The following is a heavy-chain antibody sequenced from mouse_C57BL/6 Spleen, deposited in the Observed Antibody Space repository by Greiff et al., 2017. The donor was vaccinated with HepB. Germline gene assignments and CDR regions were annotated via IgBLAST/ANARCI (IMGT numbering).Heavy chain of an antibody. J-gene: IGHJ3*01. CDR3: AREDYGYDPS. Sequence: EVKLVESGGGLVKPGGSLKLSCAASGFTFSSYAMSWVRQTPEKRLEWVATISDGGSYTYYPDNVKGRFTISRDNAKNNLYLQMSHLKSEDTAMYYCAREDYGYDPSWGQGTLVTVSA. V-gene: IGHV5-4*01. CDR1: GFTFSSYA. D-gene: IGHD2-2*01. CDR2: ISDGGSYT.